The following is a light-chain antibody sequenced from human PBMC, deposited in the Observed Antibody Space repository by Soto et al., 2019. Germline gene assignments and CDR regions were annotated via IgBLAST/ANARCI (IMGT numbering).Light chain of an antibody. J-gene: IGKJ5*01. V-gene: IGKV1-39*01. Sequence: DIQLTQSPSPLSASVGDRVAITCLASQSISTYLNWYQQKPGKAPKVLIYAASNLHSGVPPSFSGSGSGTDFTLTISSLHPEEVATYFCQQSYRTAITFGQGTRLEMK. CDR3: QQSYRTAIT. CDR1: QSISTY. CDR2: AAS.